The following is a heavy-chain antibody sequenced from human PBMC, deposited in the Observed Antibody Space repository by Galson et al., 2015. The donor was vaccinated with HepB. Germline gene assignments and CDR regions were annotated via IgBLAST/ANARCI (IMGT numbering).Heavy chain of an antibody. Sequence: AISGDSVSSDSATWNWIRQSPSRGLEWLGRTYYRSKWHNDYALSVKSRISINADTSKNQISLQLNSVSHEDTAVYYCARVPLLFVDAVGYDAFDIWGQGTLVTVSS. V-gene: IGHV6-1*01. CDR3: ARVPLLFVDAVGYDAFDI. CDR2: TYYRSKWHN. D-gene: IGHD5-12*01. J-gene: IGHJ3*02. CDR1: GDSVSSDSAT.